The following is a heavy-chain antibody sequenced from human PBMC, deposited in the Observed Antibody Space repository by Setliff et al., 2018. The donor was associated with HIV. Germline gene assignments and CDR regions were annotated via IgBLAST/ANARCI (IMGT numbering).Heavy chain of an antibody. CDR1: GLSFTNAW. CDR2: VKSQSNGGTI. D-gene: IGHD3-3*01. V-gene: IGHV3-15*01. CDR3: TTTLRTRNFWSGYSVLSDY. Sequence: VGSLRLSCVTSGLSFTNAWMSWVRQAPGKGLEWVGRVKSQSNGGTIDYAAPVEGRFAISRDDSNNTLYLQMNSLKTEDTAVYYCTTTLRTRNFWSGYSVLSDYWGQGTLVTVSS. J-gene: IGHJ4*01.